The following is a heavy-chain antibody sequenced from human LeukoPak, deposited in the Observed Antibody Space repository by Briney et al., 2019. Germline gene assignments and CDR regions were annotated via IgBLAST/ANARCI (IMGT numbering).Heavy chain of an antibody. V-gene: IGHV3-48*04. Sequence: GGSLRLSCSASGFTFSSYSMNWVRQAPGKGLEWVSYIGSSSSPTYYADSVKGRFTISRDNAKNSYLQMNSLRAEDTAVYYCARDGHAYGRGSPHYWGQGTLVTVSS. CDR3: ARDGHAYGRGSPHY. D-gene: IGHD3-10*01. CDR1: GFTFSSYS. J-gene: IGHJ4*02. CDR2: IGSSSSPT.